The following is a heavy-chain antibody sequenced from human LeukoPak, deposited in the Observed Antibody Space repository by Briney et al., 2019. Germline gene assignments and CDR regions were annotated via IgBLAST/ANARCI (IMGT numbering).Heavy chain of an antibody. CDR2: INPSSGVT. D-gene: IGHD3-16*01. J-gene: IGHJ4*02. CDR1: GYTFTGYY. CDR3: ARRGFDS. V-gene: IGHV1-2*06. Sequence: ASVKVSCKASGYTFTGYYIHWVRQAPGQGLGWMGRINPSSGVTYYVQKFEGRVTMTRDTSVSTVYMEVGNLTSDDTAMYFCARRGFDSWGQGTLVTVSS.